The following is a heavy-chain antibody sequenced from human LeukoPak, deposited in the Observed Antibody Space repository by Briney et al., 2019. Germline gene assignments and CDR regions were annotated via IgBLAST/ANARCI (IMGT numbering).Heavy chain of an antibody. D-gene: IGHD1-20*01. J-gene: IGHJ4*02. CDR2: ISSNGGST. Sequence: PGGSLRLSCAASGFTFSRYAMHWVRQAPGKGLESVSAISSNGGSTYYANSVKGRFTISRDNSKNTLYLQMGSPRAEDLAVYYCARDFGLTGKVDYWGQGNLVTVSS. CDR1: GFTFSRYA. V-gene: IGHV3-64*01. CDR3: ARDFGLTGKVDY.